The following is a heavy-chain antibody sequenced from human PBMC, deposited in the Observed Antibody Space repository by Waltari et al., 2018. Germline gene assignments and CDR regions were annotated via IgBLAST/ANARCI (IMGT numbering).Heavy chain of an antibody. CDR1: GFTFSSYG. D-gene: IGHD2-21*02. J-gene: IGHJ4*02. Sequence: QVQLVESGGGVVQPGRSLRLSCAASGFTFSSYGMHWVRQAPGKGLEWVAVIWYDGSNKYYADAVKGRFTISGDNSKNTLYLQMNSLRAEDTAVYYCARVRKYCGGDCYYDYWGQGTLVTVSS. CDR2: IWYDGSNK. CDR3: ARVRKYCGGDCYYDY. V-gene: IGHV3-33*01.